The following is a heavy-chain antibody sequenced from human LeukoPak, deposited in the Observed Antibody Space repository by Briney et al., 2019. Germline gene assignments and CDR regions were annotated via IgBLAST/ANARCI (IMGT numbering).Heavy chain of an antibody. V-gene: IGHV3-11*04. D-gene: IGHD2-15*01. CDR3: VRDRGYCSGGTCYALWDY. Sequence: PGGSLRLSCAASGFTFSDYYMSWIRQAPGKGLEWVSYISSSGSTIYYADSVKGRFTISRDNAKNSLYLQMSSLRAEDTAMYYCVRDRGYCSGGTCYALWDYWGQGALVTVSS. CDR2: ISSSGSTI. J-gene: IGHJ4*02. CDR1: GFTFSDYY.